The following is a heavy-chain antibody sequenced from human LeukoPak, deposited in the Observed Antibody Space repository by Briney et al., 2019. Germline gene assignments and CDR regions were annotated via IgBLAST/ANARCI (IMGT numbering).Heavy chain of an antibody. CDR2: IYYSGST. D-gene: IGHD1-1*01. J-gene: IGHJ4*02. CDR1: GGSIGSSYY. CDR3: ARDSLGTSLDY. Sequence: SETLSLTCTVSGGSIGSSYYWGWIRQPPGKGLEWIASIYYSGSTYYNPSLKSRVTISVNTSKNQFSLKLSSVTAADTAVYYCARDSLGTSLDYWGQGILVTVSS. V-gene: IGHV4-39*02.